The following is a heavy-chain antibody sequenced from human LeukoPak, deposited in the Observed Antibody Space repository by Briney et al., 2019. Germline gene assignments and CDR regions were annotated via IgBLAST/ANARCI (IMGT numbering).Heavy chain of an antibody. J-gene: IGHJ6*03. D-gene: IGHD5-18*01. V-gene: IGHV4-39*07. Sequence: SSETLSLTCIVSGGSISSSSYYWAWIRQPPGKGLEWIGSIYYSGNTYYNPSLRSRVIISIDTSKNQFSLKLSSVTAADTAVYYCARVSRGSYGYRKVYYYYMDVWGKGTTVTVSS. CDR2: IYYSGNT. CDR3: ARVSRGSYGYRKVYYYYMDV. CDR1: GGSISSSSYY.